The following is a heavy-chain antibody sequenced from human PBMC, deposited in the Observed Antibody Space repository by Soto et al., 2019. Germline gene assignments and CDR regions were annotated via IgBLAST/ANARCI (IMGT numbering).Heavy chain of an antibody. CDR3: ARIKGGAAGYFDY. V-gene: IGHV4-31*03. D-gene: IGHD6-13*01. Sequence: SETLSLTCTVSGGSVSNGAYYWSWIRQHPGKGLEWIGYIYHSGSTYYNPSLKSRVTISVDTSKNQFFLKLSSMTAADTAVYCCARIKGGAAGYFDYWGQGTLVTVSS. CDR1: GGSVSNGAYY. J-gene: IGHJ4*02. CDR2: IYHSGST.